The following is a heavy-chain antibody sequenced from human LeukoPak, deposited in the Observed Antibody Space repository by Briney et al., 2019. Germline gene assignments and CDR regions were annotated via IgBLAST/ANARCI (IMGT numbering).Heavy chain of an antibody. CDR3: ASTVVIPGNYYGMDV. CDR2: IQSDGSDE. Sequence: GGSLRLSCAASGFNFNSFAMHWARQAPGKGLEWVAFIQSDGSDEHYADSVEGRFTISRDNSKNTLYLQMNGLRGDDTAVYYCASTVVIPGNYYGMDVWGQGTTVTVSS. J-gene: IGHJ6*02. D-gene: IGHD3-22*01. CDR1: GFNFNSFA. V-gene: IGHV3-30*02.